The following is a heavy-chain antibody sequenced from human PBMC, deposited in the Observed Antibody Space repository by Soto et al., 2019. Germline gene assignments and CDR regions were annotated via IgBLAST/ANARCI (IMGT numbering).Heavy chain of an antibody. CDR1: GYTFTSYD. J-gene: IGHJ4*02. V-gene: IGHV1-8*01. CDR2: MNPNSGNT. Sequence: GASVKVSCKASGYTFTSYDINWVRQATGQGLEWMGWMNPNSGNTGYAQKFQGRVTMTRNTSISTAYMELSSLRSEDTAVYYCARGKFGYFDWSPVGDYWGQGTLVTVSS. D-gene: IGHD3-9*01. CDR3: ARGKFGYFDWSPVGDY.